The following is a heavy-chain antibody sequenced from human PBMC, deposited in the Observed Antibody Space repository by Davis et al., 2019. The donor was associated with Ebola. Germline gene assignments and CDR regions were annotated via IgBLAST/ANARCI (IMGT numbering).Heavy chain of an antibody. J-gene: IGHJ5*02. CDR3: ARELRYRNVRFDP. D-gene: IGHD3-9*01. CDR2: MNPNSGNT. CDR1: GYTFTSYG. Sequence: AASVKVSCKASGYTFTSYGISWVRQAPGQGLEWMGWMNPNSGNTGYAQKFQGRVTMTRNTSISTAYMELSSLRSEDTAVYYCARELRYRNVRFDPWGQGTLVTVSS. V-gene: IGHV1-8*02.